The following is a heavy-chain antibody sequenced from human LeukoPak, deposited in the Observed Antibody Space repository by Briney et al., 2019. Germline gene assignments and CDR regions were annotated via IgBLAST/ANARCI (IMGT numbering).Heavy chain of an antibody. Sequence: ASVKVSXKASGYTFTGYYMHWVRQAPGQGLEWMGRINPNSGGTNYAQKFQGRVTMTRDTSISTAYMELSRLRSDDTAVYYCARQDDFWSGYYSAGDYWGQGTLVTVSS. CDR1: GYTFTGYY. V-gene: IGHV1-2*06. CDR2: INPNSGGT. D-gene: IGHD3-3*01. CDR3: ARQDDFWSGYYSAGDY. J-gene: IGHJ4*02.